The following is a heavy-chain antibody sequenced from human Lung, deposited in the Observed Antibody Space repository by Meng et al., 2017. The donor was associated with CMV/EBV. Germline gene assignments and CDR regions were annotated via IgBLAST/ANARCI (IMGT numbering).Heavy chain of an antibody. CDR3: ARDLIVVVRAAPLDYYGMDV. V-gene: IGHV3-11*04. CDR2: ISSSGSTI. J-gene: IGHJ6*02. CDR1: GFTFSDYY. D-gene: IGHD2-2*01. Sequence: SCAASGFTFSDYYISWIRQAPGKGLEWVSYISSSGSTIYYADSVKGRFTICRDNAKNSLYLQMDSLGAEDTAVYYCARDLIVVVRAAPLDYYGMDVWGQGTXVTVSS.